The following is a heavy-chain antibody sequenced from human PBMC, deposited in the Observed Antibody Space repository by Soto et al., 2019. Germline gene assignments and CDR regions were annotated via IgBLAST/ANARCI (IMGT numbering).Heavy chain of an antibody. Sequence: QVQLVQSGAEVKKPGSSVKVSCKASGGTFSSYTISWVRQAPGQGLEWMGRIIPILGIANYAQKFQGRVTITADKSTSTAYMELSSLRSEDTAVYYCARETTMVRGETNPTHYYYGMDVWGQGTTVTVSS. CDR1: GGTFSSYT. D-gene: IGHD3-10*01. CDR3: ARETTMVRGETNPTHYYYGMDV. CDR2: IIPILGIA. V-gene: IGHV1-69*08. J-gene: IGHJ6*02.